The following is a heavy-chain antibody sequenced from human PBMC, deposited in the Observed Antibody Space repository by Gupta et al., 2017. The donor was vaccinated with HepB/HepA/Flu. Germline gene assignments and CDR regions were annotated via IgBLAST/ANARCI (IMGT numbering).Heavy chain of an antibody. J-gene: IGHJ4*02. Sequence: EMQLLESGGGLVQPGESLRLSCVASGFTFSRYMITWVRQAPGKGLEWVSYISAAGGTIDYGDSGNGRFTSSRDNFKNTLYLQMSSLRAEDTAVYYCAKVDSVSGEFWGQGTRGTVSS. D-gene: IGHD3-10*01. CDR3: AKVDSVSGEF. CDR1: GFTFSRYM. V-gene: IGHV3-23*01. CDR2: ISAAGGTI.